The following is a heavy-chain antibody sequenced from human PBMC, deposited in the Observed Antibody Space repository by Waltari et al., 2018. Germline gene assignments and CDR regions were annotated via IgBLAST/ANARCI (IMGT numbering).Heavy chain of an antibody. J-gene: IGHJ6*02. CDR2: ISGPALTP. V-gene: IGHV3-23*01. CDR1: GFTFVTSA. CDR3: AGTVYQSMDV. Sequence: EVQLLESGGGLVQPGGSLRLSCAASGFTFVTSAMTWVRQAPGKGLEWVSSISGPALTPFYADSVKGRFTISRDNDKNMLYLEMNSLRVEDTAHYYCAGTVYQSMDVWGQGTAVTVSS.